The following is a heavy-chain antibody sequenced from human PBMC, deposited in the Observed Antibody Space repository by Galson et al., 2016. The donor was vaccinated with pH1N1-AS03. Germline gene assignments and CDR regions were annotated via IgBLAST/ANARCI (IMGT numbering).Heavy chain of an antibody. D-gene: IGHD2-2*01. J-gene: IGHJ6*02. CDR1: GYIFTGFY. V-gene: IGHV1-2*04. Sequence: SVKVSCKASGYIFTGFYVHWVRQAPGQGLEWMGWINTDSGVTNYAQKFEAWVTMTRDTSVSTAYMELYGLKSDDTAVYYCARDPRGPCTSATCPTTYYFGMDVWGQGTSVIVSS. CDR2: INTDSGVT. CDR3: ARDPRGPCTSATCPTTYYFGMDV.